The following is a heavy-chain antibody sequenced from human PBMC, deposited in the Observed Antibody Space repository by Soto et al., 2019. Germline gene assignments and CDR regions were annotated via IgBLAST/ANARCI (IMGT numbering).Heavy chain of an antibody. V-gene: IGHV3-33*01. CDR2: IWYDGSNK. D-gene: IGHD6-19*01. J-gene: IGHJ4*02. Sequence: SLRLSCAASGFIFSSYGIHWVRQAPGKGLEWVALIWYDGSNKYYADSVKGRFIVSRDNTNNTVYLQLNSLRADDTAVYYCAREGAVAGSQDFWGPGTLVTVSS. CDR1: GFIFSSYG. CDR3: AREGAVAGSQDF.